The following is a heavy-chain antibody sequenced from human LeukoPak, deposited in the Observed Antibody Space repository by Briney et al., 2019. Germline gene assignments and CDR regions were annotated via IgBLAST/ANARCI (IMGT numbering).Heavy chain of an antibody. Sequence: PSETLSLTCTVSGGSISSYYWSWIRQPPGKGLEWIGYIYYSGSTNYNPSLKSRVTISVDTPKNQFSLKLSSVTAADTAVYYCARGGRCSSTSCYVELGYYYMDVWGKGTTVTVSS. J-gene: IGHJ6*03. V-gene: IGHV4-59*01. CDR3: ARGGRCSSTSCYVELGYYYMDV. CDR1: GGSISSYY. D-gene: IGHD2-2*01. CDR2: IYYSGST.